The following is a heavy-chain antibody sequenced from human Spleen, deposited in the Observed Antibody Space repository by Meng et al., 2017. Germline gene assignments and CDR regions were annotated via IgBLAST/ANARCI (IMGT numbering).Heavy chain of an antibody. CDR3: AREVVPAAISWFDP. V-gene: IGHV1-2*06. Sequence: ASVKVSCKASGYTFPDYWLHWVRRAPGQGLEWMGRINPKSGDTHYAQRFQGRVTMTGDTSISTAYMELSGLRSDDTAMYYCAREVVPAAISWFDPWGQGTLVTVSS. CDR1: GYTFPDYW. J-gene: IGHJ5*02. CDR2: INPKSGDT. D-gene: IGHD2-2*01.